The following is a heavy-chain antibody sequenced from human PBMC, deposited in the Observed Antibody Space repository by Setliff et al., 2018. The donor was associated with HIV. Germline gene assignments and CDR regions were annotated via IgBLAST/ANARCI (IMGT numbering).Heavy chain of an antibody. CDR1: GFIFSTYS. Sequence: GGSLRLSCAASGFIFSTYSMNWVRQAPGKGVEWVAYISSDGGTIYYADSVKGRFTISRDNAKNSLSLQMNSLRAEDTAVYYCARELYSTGKSLDFWGQGTLVTVSS. J-gene: IGHJ4*02. CDR3: ARELYSTGKSLDF. CDR2: ISSDGGTI. D-gene: IGHD6-19*01. V-gene: IGHV3-48*01.